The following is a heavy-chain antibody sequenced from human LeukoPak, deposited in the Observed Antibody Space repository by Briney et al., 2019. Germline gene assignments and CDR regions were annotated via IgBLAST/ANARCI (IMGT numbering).Heavy chain of an antibody. J-gene: IGHJ4*02. CDR2: FDPEDGET. CDR1: GYTLTELS. V-gene: IGHV1-24*01. Sequence: GASVKVSCKVSGYTLTELSMHWVRQAPGKGLEWMRGFDPEDGETIYAQKFQGRVTMTEDTSTDTACMELSSLRSEDTAVYYCATAADIVATIPFDYWGQGTLVTVSS. CDR3: ATAADIVATIPFDY. D-gene: IGHD5-12*01.